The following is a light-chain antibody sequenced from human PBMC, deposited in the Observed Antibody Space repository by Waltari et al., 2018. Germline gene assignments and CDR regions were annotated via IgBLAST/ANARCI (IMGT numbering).Light chain of an antibody. CDR3: QQFNSYPRT. Sequence: IQLTQSPSALSASVGDRVTITCRATQDIYTYLAWYQQEPGKAPKLLIYAASTLQSGVPSRFSGSGSGTDFTLTISSLQPEDFATYYCQQFNSYPRTFGQGTKVEIE. J-gene: IGKJ1*01. CDR1: QDIYTY. V-gene: IGKV1-9*01. CDR2: AAS.